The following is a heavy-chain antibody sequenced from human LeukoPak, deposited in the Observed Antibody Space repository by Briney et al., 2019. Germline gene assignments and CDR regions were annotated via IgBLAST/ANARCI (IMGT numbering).Heavy chain of an antibody. CDR3: ARGDRWPLYYMDV. V-gene: IGHV1-69*05. CDR1: GGTFSSYA. D-gene: IGHD5-24*01. Sequence: ASLKLSCKASGGTFSSYAISWVRQAPGQGLEWMGGIIPIFGTANYAQKFQGRVTITTDESTRTAYMELSSLRSEETAVYYCARGDRWPLYYMDVWGKGNTVTVSS. J-gene: IGHJ6*03. CDR2: IIPIFGTA.